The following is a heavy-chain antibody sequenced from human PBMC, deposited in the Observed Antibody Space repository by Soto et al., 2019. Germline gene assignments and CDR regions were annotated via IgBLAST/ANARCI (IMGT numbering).Heavy chain of an antibody. D-gene: IGHD3-3*01. V-gene: IGHV1-69*06. CDR3: ARDLGLSGYYDFWSGADYYYYGMDV. Sequence: QVQLVQSGAEVKKPGSSVKVSCKASGGTFSSYAISWVRQAPGQGLEWMGGIIPIFGTANYAQKFQGRVTITADKCTSTAYMELSSVRSEDTAVYYCARDLGLSGYYDFWSGADYYYYGMDVWGQGTTVTVSS. CDR2: IIPIFGTA. J-gene: IGHJ6*02. CDR1: GGTFSSYA.